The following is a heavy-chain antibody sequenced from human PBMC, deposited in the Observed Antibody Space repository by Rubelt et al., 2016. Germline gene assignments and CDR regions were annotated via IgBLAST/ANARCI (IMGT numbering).Heavy chain of an antibody. V-gene: IGHV1-3*01. CDR1: GYTFTSYA. CDR3: ARDQEYYDILTGYLSGMDV. D-gene: IGHD3-9*01. CDR2: INAGNGNS. Sequence: QVQLVQSGAEVKKPGASVKVSCKASGYTFTSYAMHWVRQAPGQRLEWMGWINAGNGNSKYSQKFQGSGTITRDTSASTADWGLSSRRSEDTAVYYCARDQEYYDILTGYLSGMDVWGQGTTFTVSS. J-gene: IGHJ6*02.